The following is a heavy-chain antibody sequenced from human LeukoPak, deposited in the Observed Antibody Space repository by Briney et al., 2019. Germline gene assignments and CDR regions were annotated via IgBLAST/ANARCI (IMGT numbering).Heavy chain of an antibody. CDR3: ARASAAGKGIVEATGY. Sequence: GGSLRLSCAASGFTFSDYYMSWIRQAPGKGLEWVSYISSSGSTIYYADSVKGRFTISRDNAKNSLYLQMNSLRAEDTAVYYCARASAAGKGIVEATGYWGQGTLVTVSS. D-gene: IGHD1-26*01. V-gene: IGHV3-11*01. CDR1: GFTFSDYY. J-gene: IGHJ4*02. CDR2: ISSSGSTI.